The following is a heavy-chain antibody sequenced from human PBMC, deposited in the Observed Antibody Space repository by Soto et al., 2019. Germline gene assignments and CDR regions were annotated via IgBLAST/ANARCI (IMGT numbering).Heavy chain of an antibody. J-gene: IGHJ6*02. V-gene: IGHV3-9*01. CDR1: GFTFDDYG. Sequence: PGGSLRLSCVASGFTFDDYGMHWVRQRPGKGLEWVSGITWNSGNIGYADSVKGRFTISRDNAKNSLYLQMNSLRSEDTALYYCAKDRWARDGIDVWGQGTTVTVSS. CDR3: AKDRWARDGIDV. CDR2: ITWNSGNI.